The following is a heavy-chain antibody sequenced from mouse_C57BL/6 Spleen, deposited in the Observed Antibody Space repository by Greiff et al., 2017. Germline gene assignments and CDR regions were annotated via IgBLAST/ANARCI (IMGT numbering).Heavy chain of an antibody. Sequence: LQESDAELVKPGASVKISCKVSGYTFTDHTIHWMKQRPEQGLEWIGYIYPRDGSTKYNEKFKGKATLTADKSSSTAYMQLNSLTSEDSAVYFCARPQLALSYAMDYWGQGTSVTVSS. V-gene: IGHV1-78*01. CDR3: ARPQLALSYAMDY. CDR1: GYTFTDHT. CDR2: IYPRDGST. D-gene: IGHD4-1*02. J-gene: IGHJ4*01.